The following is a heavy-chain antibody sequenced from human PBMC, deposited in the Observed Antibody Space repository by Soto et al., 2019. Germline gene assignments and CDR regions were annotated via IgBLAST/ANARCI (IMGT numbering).Heavy chain of an antibody. CDR3: ARTMFP. CDR1: GGSISTGGYY. D-gene: IGHD3-10*02. CDR2: FCYNGST. V-gene: IGHV4-31*03. J-gene: IGHJ5*02. Sequence: QVQLQESGPGLVKPSQTLSLTCTVSGGSISTGGYYWNWIRQHPGKGLEWIGYFCYNGSTYYHPSLNRRVTISINTSNNQFSLKLSSVTAADTAVYYGARTMFPWGQGTLVTVSS.